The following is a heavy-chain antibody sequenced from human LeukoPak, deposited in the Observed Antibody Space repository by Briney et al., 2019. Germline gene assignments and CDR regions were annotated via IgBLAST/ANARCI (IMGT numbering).Heavy chain of an antibody. V-gene: IGHV3-30*03. CDR3: ARHCKRFLEWFNWFDP. Sequence: PGRSLRLSCAASGFTFSSYGMHWVRQAPGRGLEWVAVISYDGSNKYYADSVKGRFTISRDNSKNTLYLQMNSLRAEDTAVYYCARHCKRFLEWFNWFDPWGQGTLVTVSS. J-gene: IGHJ5*02. CDR1: GFTFSSYG. D-gene: IGHD3-3*01. CDR2: ISYDGSNK.